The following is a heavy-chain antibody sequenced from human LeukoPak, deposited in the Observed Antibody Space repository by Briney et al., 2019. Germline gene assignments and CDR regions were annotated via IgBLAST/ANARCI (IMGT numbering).Heavy chain of an antibody. D-gene: IGHD5-24*01. Sequence: SETLSLTCTVSGGSISSSSYYWGWIRQPPGKGLEWIGSIYYSGSTYYNPSLKSRVTISVDTSKNQFSLKLSSVTAADTAVYYCARHRGGERWLQLRDYYYYYMDVWGKGTTVTVSS. J-gene: IGHJ6*03. CDR3: ARHRGGERWLQLRDYYYYYMDV. V-gene: IGHV4-39*01. CDR1: GGSISSSSYY. CDR2: IYYSGST.